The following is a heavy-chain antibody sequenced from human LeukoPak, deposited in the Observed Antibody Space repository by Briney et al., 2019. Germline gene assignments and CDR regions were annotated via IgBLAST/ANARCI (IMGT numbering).Heavy chain of an antibody. CDR1: GFTFSSYA. J-gene: IGHJ4*02. V-gene: IGHV3-64D*06. D-gene: IGHD3-10*01. Sequence: PGGSLRLSCSASGFTFSSYAMHWVCQAPGKGLEYVSAISSNGGSTYCADSVKGRFTISRDNSKNTLYLQMSSLRAEDTAVYYCVTDRRGILVRGTTFDYWGQGTLVTVSS. CDR2: ISSNGGST. CDR3: VTDRRGILVRGTTFDY.